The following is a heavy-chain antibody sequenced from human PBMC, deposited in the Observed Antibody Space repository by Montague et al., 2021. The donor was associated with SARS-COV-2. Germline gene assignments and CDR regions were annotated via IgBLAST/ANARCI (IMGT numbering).Heavy chain of an antibody. J-gene: IGHJ5*02. CDR2: IYHSGGI. Sequence: SETLSLTCTVSGGSMSDHYWAWIRQPPGKGLEWLAYIYHSGGINSNASLKSRVSMSVDTSKNQFSLKLTSVTAADTAVYYCARAVSVRRAVNWLDPWGQGTLVTVSS. CDR3: ARAVSVRRAVNWLDP. D-gene: IGHD3-10*01. CDR1: GGSMSDHY. V-gene: IGHV4-59*11.